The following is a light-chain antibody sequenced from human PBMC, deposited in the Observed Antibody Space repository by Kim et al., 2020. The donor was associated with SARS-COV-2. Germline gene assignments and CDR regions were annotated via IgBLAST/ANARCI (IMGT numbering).Light chain of an antibody. CDR3: AAWDDSLIGML. CDR1: TSNIEKNY. CDR2: DDS. J-gene: IGLJ2*01. V-gene: IGLV1-47*02. Sequence: GQRFTISCSGSTSNIEKNYVSWYQQLPGTAPKLLLYDDSQRPSGVPDRFSGSKSGTSASLAISGLQSEDEADYYCAAWDDSLIGMLFGGGTKVTVL.